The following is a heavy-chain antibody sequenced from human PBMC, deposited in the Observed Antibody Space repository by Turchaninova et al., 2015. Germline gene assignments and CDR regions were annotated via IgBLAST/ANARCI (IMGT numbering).Heavy chain of an antibody. CDR3: STDYDYGDHMGDY. J-gene: IGHJ4*02. Sequence: EVELVESGGGLVKHGGSLRLPCAASGFKFNDAWMTWVRQGPGKGLEWIGRIKSETDGGTIAYAAPVKGRFTISRDDSENMLYLQMNSLKIEDTAVYYCSTDYDYGDHMGDYWGQGTLVTVSS. CDR1: GFKFNDAW. V-gene: IGHV3-15*01. CDR2: IKSETDGGTI. D-gene: IGHD4-17*01.